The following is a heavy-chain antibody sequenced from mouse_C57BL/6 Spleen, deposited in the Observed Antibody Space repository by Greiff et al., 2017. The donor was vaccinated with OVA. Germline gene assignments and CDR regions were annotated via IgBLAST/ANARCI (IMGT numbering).Heavy chain of an antibody. CDR3: AREGFYYNYGGPDL. CDR2: INPSSGYP. Sequence: VQLKESGAELAKPGASVKLSCKASGYTFTSYCMHWVKQRPGKGLEWIGYINPSSGYPKYNQKFKDKATLTVDKSSSTAYMQLRSLTYEDSAVXDYAREGFYYNYGGPDLRGQGTLVTVSA. V-gene: IGHV1-7*01. D-gene: IGHD2-4*01. CDR1: GYTFTSYC. J-gene: IGHJ3*01.